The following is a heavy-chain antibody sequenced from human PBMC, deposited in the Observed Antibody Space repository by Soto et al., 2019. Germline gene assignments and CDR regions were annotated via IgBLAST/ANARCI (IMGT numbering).Heavy chain of an antibody. Sequence: PGGSLRLSCVASGFTFSGSWMHWVRQAPGKGLVWVSRVNEYGTDSNYADSVKGRFTISRDNAKNTVYLQMNGLRAEDTAVYYCARVAVVTLGIDYWGQGTLVTVSS. D-gene: IGHD6-19*01. V-gene: IGHV3-74*01. CDR2: VNEYGTDS. CDR1: GFTFSGSW. J-gene: IGHJ4*02. CDR3: ARVAVVTLGIDY.